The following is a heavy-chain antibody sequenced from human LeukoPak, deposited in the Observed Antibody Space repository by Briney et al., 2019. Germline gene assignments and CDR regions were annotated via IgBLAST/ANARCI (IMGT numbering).Heavy chain of an antibody. V-gene: IGHV4-34*01. CDR3: ARRLPYYYASGNRNWFDP. J-gene: IGHJ5*02. Sequence: SETLSLTCTVYGGSFSGHFWSWIRQPPGKGLEWIGEINHSGSTNYNPSLKSRVTISVDTSKNQFSLKLSSVTAADTAVYYCARRLPYYYASGNRNWFDPWGQGTLVTVSS. D-gene: IGHD3-10*01. CDR2: INHSGST. CDR1: GGSFSGHF.